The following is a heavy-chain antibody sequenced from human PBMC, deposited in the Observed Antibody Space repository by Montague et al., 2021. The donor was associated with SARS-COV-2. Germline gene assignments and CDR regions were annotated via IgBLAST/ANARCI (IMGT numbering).Heavy chain of an antibody. Sequence: SETLSLTCAVYGGSFSGYYWSWIRQPPGKGLEWIGEINRSGSTNYNPSLKSRVTISVDTSKNQFSLELSSVTAADTAVYYCARGRRILLWFGELLSGGDYYGMDVWGQGTTVTVSS. CDR3: ARGRRILLWFGELLSGGDYYGMDV. CDR2: INRSGST. V-gene: IGHV4-34*01. J-gene: IGHJ6*02. CDR1: GGSFSGYY. D-gene: IGHD3-10*01.